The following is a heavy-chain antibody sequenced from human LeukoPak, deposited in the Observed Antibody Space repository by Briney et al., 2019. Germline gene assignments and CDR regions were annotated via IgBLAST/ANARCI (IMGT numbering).Heavy chain of an antibody. CDR3: ARHPSGYGDYAAFDI. Sequence: GESLKISCKGSGYSFTSYWIGWVRQMPGKGLEWMGIIYPGDSDTRCSPSFQGQVTISADKSISTAYLQWSSLKASDTAMYYCARHPSGYGDYAAFDIWGQGTMVTVSS. J-gene: IGHJ3*02. CDR1: GYSFTSYW. CDR2: IYPGDSDT. V-gene: IGHV5-51*01. D-gene: IGHD4-17*01.